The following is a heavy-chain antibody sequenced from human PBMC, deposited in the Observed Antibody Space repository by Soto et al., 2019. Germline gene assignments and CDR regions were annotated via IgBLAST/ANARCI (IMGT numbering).Heavy chain of an antibody. Sequence: PGESLKASCKGSGDIFTSYWIGWVREMPGKGREWMGIIYPGDSDTRYSPPFQGQVTISADKSISTAYLQWSSLKASDTAMYYCARHFSQLYYYYRMDVWGQGTTVTVPS. J-gene: IGHJ6*02. CDR3: ARHFSQLYYYYRMDV. CDR1: GDIFTSYW. CDR2: IYPGDSDT. D-gene: IGHD4-4*01. V-gene: IGHV5-51*01.